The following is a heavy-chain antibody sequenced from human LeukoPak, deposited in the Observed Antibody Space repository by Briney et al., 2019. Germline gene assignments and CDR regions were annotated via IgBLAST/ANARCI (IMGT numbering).Heavy chain of an antibody. V-gene: IGHV1-24*01. D-gene: IGHD3-9*01. CDR3: TTVYYTLLPGYLNRMDV. CDR1: ENTVTEVA. Sequence: ASVKVSCTVSENTVTEVAIHWVRQTGEGGEWMGGFHPKDADMIYAQKFQGRVTMTQDTSTDTAYMELSSLRSEDTAIYYCTTVYYTLLPGYLNRMDVWGKGTTVTISS. J-gene: IGHJ6*04. CDR2: FHPKDADM.